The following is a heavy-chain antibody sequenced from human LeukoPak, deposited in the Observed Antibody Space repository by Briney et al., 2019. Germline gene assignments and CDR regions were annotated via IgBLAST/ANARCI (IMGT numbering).Heavy chain of an antibody. CDR1: GFSFSSNW. CDR3: ARGWLGD. V-gene: IGHV3-7*01. J-gene: IGHJ4*02. Sequence: GGSLRLSWAASGFSFSSNWMNWVRQAPGKGLEWVANIKQDGSEKYYVDSVKGRFTISRDNAKKSLYLQMNSLRAEDTAMYYCARGWLGDWGQGTLVTVSS. CDR2: IKQDGSEK. D-gene: IGHD6-19*01.